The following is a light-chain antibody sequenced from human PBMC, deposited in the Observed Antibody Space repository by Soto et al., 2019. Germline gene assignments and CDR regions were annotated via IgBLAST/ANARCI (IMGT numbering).Light chain of an antibody. Sequence: IQMTQSPSSLSASVGDRVTITCRASQGISNYLAWYQQKPGKVPKLLIYAASTLQSGVPSRFSGSGSGTDFTLTISSLQPEDVATYYCQKYNSAPPPWTFGQGTKVEIK. CDR1: QGISNY. J-gene: IGKJ1*01. CDR2: AAS. CDR3: QKYNSAPPPWT. V-gene: IGKV1-27*01.